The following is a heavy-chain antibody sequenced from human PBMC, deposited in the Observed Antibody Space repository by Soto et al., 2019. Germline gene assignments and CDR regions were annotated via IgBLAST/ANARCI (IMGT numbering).Heavy chain of an antibody. CDR3: AKDNSGWEGWFDP. CDR1: GFTFSSYA. CDR2: ISGSGGST. J-gene: IGHJ5*02. Sequence: EVQLLESGGGLVQPGGSLRLSCAASGFTFSSYAMSWVRQAPGKGLEWVSTISGSGGSTYHADAVKGRLTMSRDNSKNTLYLQMNSLRAEDTAVYYCAKDNSGWEGWFDPWGHGTLVTVSS. V-gene: IGHV3-23*01. D-gene: IGHD6-19*01.